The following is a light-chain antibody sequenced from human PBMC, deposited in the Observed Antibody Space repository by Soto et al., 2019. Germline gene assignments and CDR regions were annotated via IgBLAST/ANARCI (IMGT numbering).Light chain of an antibody. Sequence: EIVMTQSPATLSVSPGERATLXXRTSQSVSSSYLAWDQQKPGQAPRXXSYGASTRATFIPAMFSGRGAVTEFTLTISSLQSADFAVYSCQQYHNWTRTFGGGTKVDIK. CDR1: QSVSSSY. CDR3: QQYHNWTRT. J-gene: IGKJ4*01. CDR2: GAS. V-gene: IGKV3-15*01.